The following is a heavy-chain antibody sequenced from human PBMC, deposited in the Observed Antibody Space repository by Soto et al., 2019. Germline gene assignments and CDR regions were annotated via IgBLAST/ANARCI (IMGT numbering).Heavy chain of an antibody. CDR2: IIPIFGTA. J-gene: IGHJ6*02. D-gene: IGHD3-10*01. Sequence: GPSVKVSCKASGGTFSSYAISWVRQAPGQGLEWMGGIIPIFGTANYAQKFQGRATITADESTSTAYMELSSLRSEDTAVYYCARDCGITMVRGGNEYYYYGMDVWGQGTTVTVSS. CDR3: ARDCGITMVRGGNEYYYYGMDV. V-gene: IGHV1-69*13. CDR1: GGTFSSYA.